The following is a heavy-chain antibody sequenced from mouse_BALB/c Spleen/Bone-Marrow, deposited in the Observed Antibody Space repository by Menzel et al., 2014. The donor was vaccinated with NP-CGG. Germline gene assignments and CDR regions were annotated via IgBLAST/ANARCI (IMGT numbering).Heavy chain of an antibody. CDR2: INPSTGYT. CDR1: GYTFTSYW. J-gene: IGHJ4*01. Sequence: QVQLKESGAELAKPGASVKMSCKASGYTFTSYWMYWIKQRPGQGLEWIGYINPSTGYTEYNQKFKDKATLTADKSSKTTYMQRSSLTSESFTVYYCARKDYGKCQYYAMDYWGQGTSVTVSS. V-gene: IGHV1-7*01. D-gene: IGHD2-1*01. CDR3: ARKDYGKCQYYAMDY.